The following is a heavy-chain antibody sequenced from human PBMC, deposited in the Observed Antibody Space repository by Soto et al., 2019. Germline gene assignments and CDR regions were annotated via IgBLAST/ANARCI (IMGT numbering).Heavy chain of an antibody. Sequence: QVQLVQSGAEVKKPGSSVKVTCKASGGTFSSYAISWVRQAPGQGLEWMGGIIPIFGTANYAQKFQGRVTITADESTSTAYMELSSLRSEDTAVYYCARGAKATTVTAYYYYGMDVWGQGTTVTVSS. CDR3: ARGAKATTVTAYYYYGMDV. J-gene: IGHJ6*02. V-gene: IGHV1-69*01. CDR2: IIPIFGTA. CDR1: GGTFSSYA. D-gene: IGHD4-17*01.